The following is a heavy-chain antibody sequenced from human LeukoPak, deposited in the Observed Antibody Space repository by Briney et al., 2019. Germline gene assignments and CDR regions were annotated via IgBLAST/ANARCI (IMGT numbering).Heavy chain of an antibody. CDR1: GGSISSGGYY. Sequence: SQTLSLTCTVSGGSISSGGYYWSWIRQHPGKGLEWIGYIYYSGSTYYNPSLKSRVTISVDTSKNQFSLKLSSVTAADTAVYYCARGTMTTVTYYFDYWGQGTLVTVSS. J-gene: IGHJ4*02. CDR2: IYYSGST. D-gene: IGHD4-17*01. V-gene: IGHV4-31*03. CDR3: ARGTMTTVTYYFDY.